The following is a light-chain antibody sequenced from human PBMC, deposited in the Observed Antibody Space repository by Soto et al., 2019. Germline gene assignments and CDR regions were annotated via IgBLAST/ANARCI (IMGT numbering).Light chain of an antibody. CDR2: EVS. J-gene: IGLJ3*02. CDR1: SSDVGGYNY. Sequence: QSALTQPASVSGSPGQSITISCTGTSSDVGGYNYVSWYQQHPGKAPKLMIYEVSNRPSGVSNRFSGSKSGNTASLTISGLQAEDEAAYYCNSYTNNNTWVFGGGTKLTVL. CDR3: NSYTNNNTWV. V-gene: IGLV2-14*01.